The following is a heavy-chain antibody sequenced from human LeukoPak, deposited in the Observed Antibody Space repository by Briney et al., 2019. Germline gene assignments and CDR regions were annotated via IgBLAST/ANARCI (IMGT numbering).Heavy chain of an antibody. CDR2: INPNSGGT. J-gene: IGHJ4*02. V-gene: IGHV1-2*02. D-gene: IGHD1-26*01. CDR3: GRLKVGITSIDS. Sequence: ASVKVSCKASVYTFSVHWLHWVRQAPGQGLEWMGWINPNSGGTNYAQKFQGRVTMTRDTSISTAYMELSSLRSDDTAVYSCGRLKVGITSIDSWGQGALVTVSS. CDR1: VYTFSVHW.